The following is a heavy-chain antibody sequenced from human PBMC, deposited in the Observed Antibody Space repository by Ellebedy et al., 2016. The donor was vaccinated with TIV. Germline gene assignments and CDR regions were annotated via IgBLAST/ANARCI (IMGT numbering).Heavy chain of an antibody. CDR2: INHGGST. D-gene: IGHD5-18*01. Sequence: SETLSLTXAIYGGSFSGYDWSWIRQPPEKGLEWIGEINHGGSTNYNPSLKSRVTISQDTSKNQSSLKLSSVTAADTAVYYCARGSLRGYSFGSHFDHWGQGTLVTVSS. CDR1: GGSFSGYD. CDR3: ARGSLRGYSFGSHFDH. V-gene: IGHV4-34*01. J-gene: IGHJ4*02.